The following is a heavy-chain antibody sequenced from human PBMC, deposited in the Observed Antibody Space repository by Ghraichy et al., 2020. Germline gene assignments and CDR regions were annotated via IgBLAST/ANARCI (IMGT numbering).Heavy chain of an antibody. Sequence: SETLSLTCTVSGGSVSKAGYYWSWFRQHPGKGLEWIGYMYYTGNTFYNPSLKSRVSISAGTSENQFSLKLSSVSAADTAIYFCASETTGYYGVIDYPRFAFHVGGQGTMVTVSS. V-gene: IGHV4-31*03. D-gene: IGHD3-10*01. CDR2: MYYTGNT. CDR3: ASETTGYYGVIDYPRFAFHV. J-gene: IGHJ3*01. CDR1: GGSVSKAGYY.